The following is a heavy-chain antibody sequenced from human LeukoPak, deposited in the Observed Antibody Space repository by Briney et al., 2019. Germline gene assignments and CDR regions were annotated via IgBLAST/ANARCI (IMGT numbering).Heavy chain of an antibody. D-gene: IGHD3-16*01. V-gene: IGHV4-59*01. CDR3: VRGWGYFDY. Sequence: PSETLSLTCTVSGGSITSYYWSWIRQPPGKGLEWIGYIYYSGSTNYNPSLKSRVTISVDTSKNQFSLRLSSVTGADTAVYYCVRGWGYFDYWGQGTLVTVSS. CDR2: IYYSGST. J-gene: IGHJ4*02. CDR1: GGSITSYY.